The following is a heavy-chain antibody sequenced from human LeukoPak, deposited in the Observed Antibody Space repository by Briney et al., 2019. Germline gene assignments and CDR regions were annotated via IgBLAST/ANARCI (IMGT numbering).Heavy chain of an antibody. V-gene: IGHV4-39*07. CDR1: GGSISTTTHY. CDR3: ARDSGGYDDAFDI. J-gene: IGHJ3*02. D-gene: IGHD5-12*01. CDR2: VYYSGST. Sequence: SETLSLTCTVSGGSISTTTHYWGWIRQPPGKGLEWIGSVYYSGSTYYNPSLKSRVTISVDTSKNQFSLKLSSVTAADTAVYYCARDSGGYDDAFDIWGQGTMVTVSS.